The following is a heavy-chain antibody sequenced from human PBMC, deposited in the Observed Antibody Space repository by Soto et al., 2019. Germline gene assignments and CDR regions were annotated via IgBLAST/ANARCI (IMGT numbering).Heavy chain of an antibody. Sequence: QVQLQQWGAGLLKPSETLSLTCAVYGGSFSGYYWSWIRQPPGKGLEWIGEINHSGSTNYNPSLKSRVTISVDTSNNQFSLKLSSVTAADTAVYYCARGLGVTIFGVVPRYYFDYWGQGTLVTVSS. D-gene: IGHD3-3*01. CDR1: GGSFSGYY. CDR2: INHSGST. J-gene: IGHJ4*02. CDR3: ARGLGVTIFGVVPRYYFDY. V-gene: IGHV4-34*01.